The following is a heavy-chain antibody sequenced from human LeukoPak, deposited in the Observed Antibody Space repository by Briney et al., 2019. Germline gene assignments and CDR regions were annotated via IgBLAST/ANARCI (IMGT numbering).Heavy chain of an antibody. J-gene: IGHJ6*03. D-gene: IGHD1-14*01. CDR3: ARASFNPRYYYYMDV. V-gene: IGHV4-39*07. CDR1: GGSITSSGYQ. CDR2: INHSGST. Sequence: SETLSLTCTVSGGSITSSGYQWGWIRQPPGKGLEWIGEINHSGSTNYNPSLKSRVTMSVDTSKNQFSLKLSSVTAADTAVYYCARASFNPRYYYYMDVWGKGTTVTVSS.